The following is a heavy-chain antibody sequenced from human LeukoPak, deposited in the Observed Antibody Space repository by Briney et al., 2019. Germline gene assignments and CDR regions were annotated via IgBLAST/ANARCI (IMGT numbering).Heavy chain of an antibody. Sequence: GGSLRLSCAASGFTFSSYGMHWVRQAPGKGQEWVSYISSSSSTIYYADSVKGRFTISRDNAKNSLYLEMNSPRAEDTAVYYCARAYKGWLQLVPYYTDVWGKGTTVTVSS. D-gene: IGHD5-24*01. V-gene: IGHV3-48*04. CDR2: ISSSSSTI. CDR1: GFTFSSYG. CDR3: ARAYKGWLQLVPYYTDV. J-gene: IGHJ6*03.